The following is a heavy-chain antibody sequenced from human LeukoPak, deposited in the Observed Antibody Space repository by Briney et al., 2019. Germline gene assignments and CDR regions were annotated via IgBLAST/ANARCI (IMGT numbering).Heavy chain of an antibody. CDR1: AFTFISYG. CDR2: ISYDVSNK. Sequence: GTCLILACAAAAFTFISYGIHCVRQAPGKVLEWVAVISYDVSNKYYTDSVEGRFTISRDNSKHKLYLKMSSLRAEDTDVYYCARDSRFLEWLLPPLVGMDVWGRGSTVTVSS. J-gene: IGHJ6*02. D-gene: IGHD3-3*01. V-gene: IGHV3-30-3*01. CDR3: ARDSRFLEWLLPPLVGMDV.